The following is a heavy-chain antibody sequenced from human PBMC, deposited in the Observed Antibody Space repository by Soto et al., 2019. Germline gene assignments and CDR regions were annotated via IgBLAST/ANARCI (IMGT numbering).Heavy chain of an antibody. V-gene: IGHV1-2*02. CDR1: GYTFTGYY. CDR3: ARDIVLMVWYVQWGLFDY. Sequence: ASVKVSCKASGYTFTGYYMHWVRQAPGQGLEWMGWINPNSGGTNYAQKFQGRVTMTRDTSISTAYMELSRLRSDDTAVYYCARDIVLMVWYVQWGLFDYWGQGTLVTVSS. CDR2: INPNSGGT. D-gene: IGHD2-8*01. J-gene: IGHJ4*02.